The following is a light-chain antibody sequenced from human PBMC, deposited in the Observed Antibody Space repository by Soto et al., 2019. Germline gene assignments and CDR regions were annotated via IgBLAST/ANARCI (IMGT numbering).Light chain of an antibody. CDR1: QSVSNNY. V-gene: IGKV3-20*01. Sequence: EIELTPRPGTLSLSTGEGATLSCRASQSVSNNYLALYQQKPGQAPRLLIYGASNRATGIPDRFSGSGSGTDFTLTISRLEPEDFAVYYCQQYGSSGTFGQGTKVDIK. J-gene: IGKJ1*01. CDR3: QQYGSSGT. CDR2: GAS.